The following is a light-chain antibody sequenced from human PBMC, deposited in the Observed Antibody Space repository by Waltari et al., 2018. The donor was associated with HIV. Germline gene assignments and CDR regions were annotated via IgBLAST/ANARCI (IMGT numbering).Light chain of an antibody. V-gene: IGLV1-44*01. CDR3: AAWDDSLNGYV. CDR2: SDN. J-gene: IGLJ1*01. CDR1: SSNIGGNT. Sequence: QSVLTQPSSASGTPGQRVTISCSGSSSNIGGNTVNWYQQLPGTAPKLLIYSDNQRPSGVPDRFAGSKSGTSASLAISGLHSEDEADYYCAAWDDSLNGYVFGPGTKVTVL.